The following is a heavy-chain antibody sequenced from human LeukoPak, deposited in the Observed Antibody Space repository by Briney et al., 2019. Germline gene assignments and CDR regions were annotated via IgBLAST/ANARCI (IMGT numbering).Heavy chain of an antibody. CDR1: GYTFTSYG. Sequence: GASVKVSCKASGYTFTSYGISWVRQAPGQGLEWMGWISAYNGNTNYAQKLQGRVTMTTDTSTSTAYMELRSLRSVDTAVYYCATLTTVVTPGLPDYWGQGTLVTVSS. J-gene: IGHJ4*02. CDR3: ATLTTVVTPGLPDY. CDR2: ISAYNGNT. V-gene: IGHV1-18*01. D-gene: IGHD4-23*01.